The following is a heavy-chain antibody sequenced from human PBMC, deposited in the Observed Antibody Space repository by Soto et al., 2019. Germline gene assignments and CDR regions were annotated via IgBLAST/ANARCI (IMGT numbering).Heavy chain of an antibody. J-gene: IGHJ4*02. CDR1: GFTFSSYD. CDR2: TWHDGSNEVTWHDGSNQ. D-gene: IGHD6-13*01. Sequence: QVQLVESGGGVVQPGRSLRLSCAASGFTFSSYDMHWVRQAPGKGLEWVAVTWHDGSNEVTWHDGSNQYYADSVKGRFTISRDNSKSTVYLQINSLRAEDTAVYYCARDLFTRQLDYWGQGTLVTVSS. V-gene: IGHV3-33*01. CDR3: ARDLFTRQLDY.